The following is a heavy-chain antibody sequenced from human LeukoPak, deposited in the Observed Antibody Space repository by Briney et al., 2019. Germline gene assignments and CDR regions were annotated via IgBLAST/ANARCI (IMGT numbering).Heavy chain of an antibody. D-gene: IGHD3-10*01. J-gene: IGHJ4*02. CDR2: ISPSSTYI. CDR1: GFTFSDYT. Sequence: SGGSLRLSCAASGFTFSDYTMSWVRQAPGKGLGWVSSISPSSTYIYYADSLKGRITISRDNAKNSLYLQMNSLRAEDTAVYYCVRHRSASDYWGQGALVTASS. CDR3: VRHRSASDY. V-gene: IGHV3-21*01.